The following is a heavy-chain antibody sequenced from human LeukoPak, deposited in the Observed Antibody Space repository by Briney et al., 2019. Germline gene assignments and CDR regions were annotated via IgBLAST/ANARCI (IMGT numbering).Heavy chain of an antibody. CDR2: INHSGST. CDR1: GGSFSGYY. D-gene: IGHD4-17*01. J-gene: IGHJ4*02. V-gene: IGHV4-34*01. Sequence: PSETLSLTCAVYGGSFSGYYWSWIRQPPGKGLEWIGEINHSGSTNYNPSLKSRVTISVDTSKNQFSLKLSSVPAADTTVYYCAASRYDYGDYVPLVFWGQGTLVTVSS. CDR3: AASRYDYGDYVPLVF.